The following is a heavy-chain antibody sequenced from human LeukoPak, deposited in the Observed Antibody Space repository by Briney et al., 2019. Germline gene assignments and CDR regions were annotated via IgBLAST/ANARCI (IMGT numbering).Heavy chain of an antibody. D-gene: IGHD3-3*01. CDR3: ARDQNYDFWSGYYY. CDR2: ISAYNGNT. CDR1: GYTFTSYG. J-gene: IGHJ4*02. V-gene: IGHV1-18*01. Sequence: ASVKVSCKASGYTFTSYGISWVRQAPGQGLEWMGWISAYNGNTNYAQKLQGRVTMTTDTSTSTAYMELRSLRSDDTAVYYCARDQNYDFWSGYYYWGQGTLVTVSS.